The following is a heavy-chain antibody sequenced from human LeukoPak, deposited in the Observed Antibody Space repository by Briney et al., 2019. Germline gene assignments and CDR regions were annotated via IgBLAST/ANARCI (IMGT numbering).Heavy chain of an antibody. CDR3: ARYNNDIMYSSSSHDAFDI. J-gene: IGHJ3*02. CDR2: ISSSSSYI. Sequence: GGSLRLSCAASGFTFSSYSMNWVRQAPGKGLEWVSSISSSSSYIYYADSVKGRFTISRDNAKNSLYLQMNSLRAEDTAVYYCARYNNDIMYSSSSHDAFDIWGQGTMVTVSS. D-gene: IGHD6-6*01. CDR1: GFTFSSYS. V-gene: IGHV3-21*01.